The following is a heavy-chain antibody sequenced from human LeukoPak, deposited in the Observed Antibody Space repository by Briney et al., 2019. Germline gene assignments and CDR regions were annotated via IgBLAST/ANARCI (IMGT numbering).Heavy chain of an antibody. J-gene: IGHJ3*02. CDR1: GFTFSDYY. V-gene: IGHV3-20*04. CDR3: AREGCSSTSYTRDCAFDI. CDR2: INWNGGST. D-gene: IGHD2-2*01. Sequence: GGSLRLSCAASGFTFSDYYMSWIRQAPGKGLEWVSGINWNGGSTGYADSVKGRFTISRDNAKNSLYLQMNSLRAEDTALYYCAREGCSSTSYTRDCAFDIWGQGTMVTVSS.